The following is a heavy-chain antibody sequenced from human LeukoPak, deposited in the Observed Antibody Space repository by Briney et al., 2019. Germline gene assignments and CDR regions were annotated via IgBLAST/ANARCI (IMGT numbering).Heavy chain of an antibody. D-gene: IGHD2-15*01. CDR2: IYTSGST. V-gene: IGHV4-61*02. J-gene: IGHJ6*03. Sequence: ASETLSLTCTVSGGSISSGSYYWSWIRQPAGKGLEWIGRIYTSGSTNYNPSLKSRVTISVDTSKNQFSLKLSSVTAADTAVYYCASILYGGYYSPLGYYYYYYMDVWGKGTTVTISS. CDR3: ASILYGGYYSPLGYYYYYYMDV. CDR1: GGSISSGSYY.